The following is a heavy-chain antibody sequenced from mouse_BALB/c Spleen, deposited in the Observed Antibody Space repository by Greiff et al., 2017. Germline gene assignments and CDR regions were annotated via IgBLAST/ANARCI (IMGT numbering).Heavy chain of an antibody. CDR2: ISYSGST. V-gene: IGHV3-2*02. Sequence: VQLKESGPGLVKPSQSLSLTCTVTGYSITSDYAWNWIRQFPGNKLEWMGYISYSGSTSYNPSLKSRISITRDTSKNQFFLQLNSVTTEDTATYYYARGDYYKDYWGQGTTLTVSS. J-gene: IGHJ2*01. CDR3: ARGDYYKDY. D-gene: IGHD2-12*01. CDR1: GYSITSDYA.